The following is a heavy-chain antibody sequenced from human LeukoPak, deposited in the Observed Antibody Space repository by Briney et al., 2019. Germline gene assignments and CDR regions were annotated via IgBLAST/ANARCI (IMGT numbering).Heavy chain of an antibody. V-gene: IGHV1-8*01. CDR1: GYTFTTYD. D-gene: IGHD5-18*01. J-gene: IGHJ4*02. Sequence: ASVKVSCKASGYTFTTYDINWFRQAPGQGPEWLGSMSPSSGNTNYAQNFRGRVTMTGGTSTTTAYLELNGLKSDDTAVYYCARGRIQLWSYYFDLWGQGTLVAVSS. CDR2: MSPSSGNT. CDR3: ARGRIQLWSYYFDL.